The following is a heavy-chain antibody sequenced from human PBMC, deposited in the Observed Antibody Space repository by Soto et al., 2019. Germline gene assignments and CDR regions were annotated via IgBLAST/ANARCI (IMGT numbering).Heavy chain of an antibody. CDR3: RRGIAAAGTNAIDI. Sequence: PGGSLRLSCAASGFTFSNAWMSWVRQAPGKGLEWVGRIKSKTDGGTTDYAAPVKGRFTISRDDSKNTLYLQMNSLKTEDTAVYYCRRGIAAAGTNAIDIWCQGTMVTVSS. CDR2: IKSKTDGGTT. J-gene: IGHJ3*02. V-gene: IGHV3-15*01. D-gene: IGHD6-13*01. CDR1: GFTFSNAW.